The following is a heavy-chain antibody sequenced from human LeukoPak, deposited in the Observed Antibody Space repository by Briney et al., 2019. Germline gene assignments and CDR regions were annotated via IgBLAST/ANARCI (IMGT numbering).Heavy chain of an antibody. Sequence: PSETLSLTCTVSGASISSSYWSWIRQPPGKGLEWIGYIYYSGTTKYNPSLRSRVTISIDTSKNQFSLKVNSVTAADTAVYYCARGQPQRYNSDWYVNWFDPWGQATVVSFSS. CDR3: ARGQPQRYNSDWYVNWFDP. CDR2: IYYSGTT. J-gene: IGHJ5*02. CDR1: GASISSSY. D-gene: IGHD6-19*01. V-gene: IGHV4-59*01.